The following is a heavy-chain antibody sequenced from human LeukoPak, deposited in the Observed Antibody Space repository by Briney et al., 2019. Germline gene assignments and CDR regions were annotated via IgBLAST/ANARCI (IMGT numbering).Heavy chain of an antibody. CDR3: ARGPETAMVSHMDV. CDR2: INHSGST. J-gene: IGHJ6*03. D-gene: IGHD5-18*01. Sequence: SETLSLPCAVYGGSFSGYYWSWVRQPPGKGLEWIGEINHSGSTNYNPSLNRRVTISVDTSKNQFSLKLSSVTAADTAVYYCARGPETAMVSHMDVWGKGTTVTVSS. CDR1: GGSFSGYY. V-gene: IGHV4-34*01.